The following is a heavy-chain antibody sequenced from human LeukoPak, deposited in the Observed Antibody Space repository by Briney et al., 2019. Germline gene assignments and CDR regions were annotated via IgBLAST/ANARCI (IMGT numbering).Heavy chain of an antibody. V-gene: IGHV4-38-2*02. CDR1: GYSISTGYY. CDR3: ARVGGDYGPKFDP. CDR2: IYHSGST. Sequence: PSETLSLTCTVSGYSISTGYYWGWIRQPPGKGLEWIGSIYHSGSTYYNPSLKSRVTISVDTSKNQFSLKLSSVTAADTAVYYCARVGGDYGPKFDPWGQGTLVTVSS. J-gene: IGHJ5*02. D-gene: IGHD4-17*01.